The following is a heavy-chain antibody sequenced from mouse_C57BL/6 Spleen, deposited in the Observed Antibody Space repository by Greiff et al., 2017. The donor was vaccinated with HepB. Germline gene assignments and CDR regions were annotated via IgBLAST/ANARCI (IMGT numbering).Heavy chain of an antibody. J-gene: IGHJ1*03. CDR3: ARSTGSSYGWYFDV. D-gene: IGHD1-1*01. CDR2: IDPSDSYT. V-gene: IGHV1-50*01. Sequence: QVQLQQPGAELVKPGASVKLSCKASGYTFTSYWMPWVKQRPGQGLEWIGEIDPSDSYTNYNQKFKGKATLTVDTSSSTAYMPLSSLTSEDSAVYYCARSTGSSYGWYFDVWGTGTTVTVSS. CDR1: GYTFTSYW.